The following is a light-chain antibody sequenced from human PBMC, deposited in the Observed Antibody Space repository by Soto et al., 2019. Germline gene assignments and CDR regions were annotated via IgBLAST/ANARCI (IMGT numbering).Light chain of an antibody. CDR3: CSYAGSYTFVV. J-gene: IGLJ2*01. CDR1: SSYVGGYNY. CDR2: DVS. Sequence: QSALTQPRSVAGSPGQSVTISCTGTSSYVGGYNYVSWYQQHPGKDPKLMIYDVSKRPSGVPDRFSGSKSGNTASLTISGLQAEDEADYYCCSYAGSYTFVVFGGGTKLTVL. V-gene: IGLV2-11*01.